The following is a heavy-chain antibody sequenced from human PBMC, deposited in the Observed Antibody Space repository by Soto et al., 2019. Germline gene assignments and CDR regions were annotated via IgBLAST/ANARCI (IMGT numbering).Heavy chain of an antibody. CDR2: INPNSRGT. V-gene: IGHV1-2*02. J-gene: IGHJ5*02. CDR3: ARVTLKAGNWFDP. Sequence: ASVKVSCKASGYTFTDYFIHWVREAPGQGFEWMGWINPNSRGTNYAQKFQGRVTMTRDTSNSTAYMELRGLTSDDTAVYYCARVTLKAGNWFDPWGQGTLVTVSS. CDR1: GYTFTDYF.